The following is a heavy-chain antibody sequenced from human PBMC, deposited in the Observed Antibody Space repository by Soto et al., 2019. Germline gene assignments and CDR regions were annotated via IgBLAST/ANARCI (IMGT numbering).Heavy chain of an antibody. D-gene: IGHD3-10*01. V-gene: IGHV1-18*01. CDR1: GYTFTSYG. J-gene: IGHJ4*02. CDR3: ARVAGGSGVRHY. CDR2: ISAYNGNT. Sequence: QVQLVQSGAEVKKPGASVKVSCKASGYTFTSYGISWVRQAPGQGLEWMGWISAYNGNTNYPQKLQGIVTMTTDTSTITAFMELRSLRAGGAAVGSGARVAGGSGVRHYWGEGGL.